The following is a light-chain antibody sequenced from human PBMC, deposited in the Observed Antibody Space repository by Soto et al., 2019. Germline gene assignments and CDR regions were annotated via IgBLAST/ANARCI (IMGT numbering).Light chain of an antibody. CDR2: END. Sequence: QSVLTQPTSVSAAPGQKVTFSCSGSNSNIGSNYVSWYHQFPGTAPKLLIYENDKRPSWVPDRFSGSKSGTSATLGITGLQTGDEADYYCGTWDNSLTAVAFGGGTKLTVL. J-gene: IGLJ2*01. CDR3: GTWDNSLTAVA. V-gene: IGLV1-51*02. CDR1: NSNIGSNY.